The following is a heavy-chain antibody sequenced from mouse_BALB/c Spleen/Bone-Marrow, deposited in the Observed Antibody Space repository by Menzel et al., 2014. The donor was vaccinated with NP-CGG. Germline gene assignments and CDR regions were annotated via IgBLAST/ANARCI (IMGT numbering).Heavy chain of an antibody. V-gene: IGHV7-3*02. CDR3: ARDKGRIFFDY. CDR2: IRNKANGYTT. J-gene: IGHJ2*01. Sequence: EAHLVGSGGGLVQPGGSLRLSCATSGFTFTDYYMHWVRQPPGKALEWTGFIRNKANGYTTESSASVKGRFTIARDNAKNSLYLQMNTLRAEDSATYYCARDKGRIFFDYWGQGTTLTVSS. CDR1: GFTFTDYY.